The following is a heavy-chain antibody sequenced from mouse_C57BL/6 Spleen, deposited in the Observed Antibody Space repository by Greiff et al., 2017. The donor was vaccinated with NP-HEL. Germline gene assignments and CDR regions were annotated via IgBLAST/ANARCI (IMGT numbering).Heavy chain of an antibody. Sequence: QVQLKESGPGLVQPSQSLSITCTVSGFSLTSYGVHWVRQSPGKGLEWLGVIWSGGSTDYNAAFISRLSISKDNSKSQVFFKMNSLQADDTAIYYCARAGGLGPAWFAYWGQGTLVTVSA. D-gene: IGHD4-1*01. V-gene: IGHV2-2*01. CDR3: ARAGGLGPAWFAY. J-gene: IGHJ3*01. CDR2: IWSGGST. CDR1: GFSLTSYG.